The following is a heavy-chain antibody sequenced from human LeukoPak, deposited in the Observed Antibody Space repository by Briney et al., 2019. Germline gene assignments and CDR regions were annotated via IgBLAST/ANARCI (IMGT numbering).Heavy chain of an antibody. J-gene: IGHJ4*02. CDR3: ARDPHADCSSASCYNDY. CDR1: GFTFSSYW. CDR2: ISYDGSNK. V-gene: IGHV3-30-3*01. D-gene: IGHD2-2*02. Sequence: GGSLRLSCAASGFTFSSYWMSWVRQAPGKGLEWVAVISYDGSNKYYADSVKGRFTISRDNSKNTLYLQMNSPRAEDTAVYYCARDPHADCSSASCYNDYWGQGTLVTVSS.